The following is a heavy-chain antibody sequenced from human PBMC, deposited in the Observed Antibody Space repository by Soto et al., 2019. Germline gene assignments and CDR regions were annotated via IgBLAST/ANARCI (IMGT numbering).Heavy chain of an antibody. J-gene: IGHJ4*02. CDR1: GYTFTSYY. CDR3: ARVTWIQLWPYFDY. CDR2: ISAYNGNT. Sequence: GASVKVSCKASGYTFTSYYMHWVRQAPVQGLEWMGWISAYNGNTNYAQKLQGGVTMTTDTSTSTAYMELRSLRSDDTAVYYCARVTWIQLWPYFDYWGQGTLVTVSS. V-gene: IGHV1-18*04. D-gene: IGHD5-18*01.